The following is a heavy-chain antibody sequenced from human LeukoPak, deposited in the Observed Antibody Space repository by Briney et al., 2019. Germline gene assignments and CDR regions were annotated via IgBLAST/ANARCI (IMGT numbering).Heavy chain of an antibody. CDR2: KSYDGTNK. CDR3: ARRGGITIFGVDQNWFDP. CDR1: GFTFSSSA. D-gene: IGHD3-3*01. V-gene: IGHV3-30-3*01. J-gene: IGHJ5*02. Sequence: GGSLRLSCAASGFTFSSSAMHWVRQAPGKGLEWVAFKSYDGTNKYYADSVRGRFTISRDNSKNTLYLQMNSLRAEDTAVYYCARRGGITIFGVDQNWFDPWGQGTLVTVSS.